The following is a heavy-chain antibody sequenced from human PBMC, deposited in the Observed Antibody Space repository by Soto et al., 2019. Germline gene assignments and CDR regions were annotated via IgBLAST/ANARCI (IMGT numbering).Heavy chain of an antibody. Sequence: PAETLSLTCTVSGGSISSGGYYWSWIRQHPGKGLEWIGYIYYSGSTYYNPSLKSRVTISVDTSKNQFSLKLSSVTAADTAVYYRARVDYGDYVAHFDYWGQGTLVTVSS. V-gene: IGHV4-31*03. CDR3: ARVDYGDYVAHFDY. J-gene: IGHJ4*02. D-gene: IGHD4-17*01. CDR1: GGSISSGGYY. CDR2: IYYSGST.